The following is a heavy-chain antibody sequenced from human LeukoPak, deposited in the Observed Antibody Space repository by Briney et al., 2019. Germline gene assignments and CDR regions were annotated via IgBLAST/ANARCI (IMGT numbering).Heavy chain of an antibody. Sequence: SVKVSCKASGGTFSSYAISWVRQAPGQGLEWMGRIIPILGIANYAQKFQGRVTMTTDTSTSTAYMELRSLRSDDTAVYYCARDSSYGRMDVWGQGTTVTVSS. CDR2: IIPILGIA. CDR1: GGTFSSYA. D-gene: IGHD3-16*01. CDR3: ARDSSYGRMDV. V-gene: IGHV1-69*04. J-gene: IGHJ6*02.